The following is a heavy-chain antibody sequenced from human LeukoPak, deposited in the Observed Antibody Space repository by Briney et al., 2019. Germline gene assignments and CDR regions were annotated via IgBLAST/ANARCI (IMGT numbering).Heavy chain of an antibody. CDR1: GGTFSSYA. V-gene: IGHV1-69*13. CDR3: ARDRYCSSTSCKSHPMGYWFDP. CDR2: IIPIFGTA. J-gene: IGHJ5*02. Sequence: SVKVSCKASGGTFSSYAISWVRQAPGQGLEWMGGIIPIFGTANYAQKFQGRVTITADESTSTAYMELSSLRSEDTAVCYCARDRYCSSTSCKSHPMGYWFDPWGQGTLVTVSS. D-gene: IGHD2-2*01.